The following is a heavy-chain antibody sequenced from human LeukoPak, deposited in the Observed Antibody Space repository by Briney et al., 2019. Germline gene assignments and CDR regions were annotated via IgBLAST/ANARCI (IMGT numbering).Heavy chain of an antibody. CDR3: AKAPVTTCRGAYCYPFDY. D-gene: IGHD2-21*01. V-gene: IGHV3-23*01. Sequence: GGTLRLSCAASGFTFISYGMSWVRQAPGKGLEWVSAISGSGGSTYYADSVKGRFTISRDSSKNTLFLQMNRLRPEDAAVYYCAKAPVTTCRGAYCYPFDYWGQGTLVTVSS. CDR1: GFTFISYG. J-gene: IGHJ4*02. CDR2: ISGSGGST.